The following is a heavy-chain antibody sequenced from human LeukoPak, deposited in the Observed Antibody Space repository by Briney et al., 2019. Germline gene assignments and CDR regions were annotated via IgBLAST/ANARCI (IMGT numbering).Heavy chain of an antibody. CDR3: ARAVGIAAAGTSFDY. V-gene: IGHV4-39*01. Sequence: PSETLSLTCTVSGGSISSSSYYWGWIRQPPGKGLEWIGSIYYSGSTYYNPSLKSRVIISVDMSKNQFSLKLSSVAAADTTVYYCARAVGIAAAGTSFDYWGQGTLLTVSS. CDR1: GGSISSSSYY. CDR2: IYYSGST. D-gene: IGHD6-13*01. J-gene: IGHJ4*02.